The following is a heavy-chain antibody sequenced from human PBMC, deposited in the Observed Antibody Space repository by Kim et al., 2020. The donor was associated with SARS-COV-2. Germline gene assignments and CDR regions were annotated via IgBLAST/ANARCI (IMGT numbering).Heavy chain of an antibody. Sequence: ASVKVSCKASGYTFTTFALYWVRRAPGQRLEWMGWVNGGNGNTRYSQKFQGRVSITRDTSATTAYLEVSGLISEDTAVYYCAREAVAGCFDYWGQGSLVTVSS. CDR1: GYTFTTFA. V-gene: IGHV1-3*01. CDR2: VNGGNGNT. CDR3: AREAVAGCFDY. J-gene: IGHJ4*02. D-gene: IGHD6-19*01.